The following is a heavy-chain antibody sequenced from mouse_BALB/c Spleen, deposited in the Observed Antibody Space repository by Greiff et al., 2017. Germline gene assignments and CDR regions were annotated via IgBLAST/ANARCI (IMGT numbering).Heavy chain of an antibody. CDR2: ISYSGST. Sequence: DVKLQESGPGLVKPSQTLSLTCSVTGDSITSGYWNWIRKFPGNKLEYMGYISYSGSTYYNPSLKSRISITRDTSKNQYYLQLNSVTTEDTATYYCARYETGTGGYAMDYWGQGTSVTVSS. CDR1: GDSITSGY. CDR3: ARYETGTGGYAMDY. D-gene: IGHD4-1*01. J-gene: IGHJ4*01. V-gene: IGHV3-8*02.